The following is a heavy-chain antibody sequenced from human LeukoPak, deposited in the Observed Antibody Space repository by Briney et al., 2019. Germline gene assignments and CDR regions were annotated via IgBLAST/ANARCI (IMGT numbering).Heavy chain of an antibody. J-gene: IGHJ6*02. CDR3: ARAPSYYDFWSGFSATRMDV. CDR2: IYSGGST. V-gene: IGHV3-53*04. Sequence: GGSLRLSCAASGFTFSSNYMSWVRQAPGKGLEWVSVIYSGGSTYYSDSVKGRFTISRHNSKNTLYLQMNSLRAEDTAVYYCARAPSYYDFWSGFSATRMDVWGQGTTVTVSS. CDR1: GFTFSSNY. D-gene: IGHD3-3*01.